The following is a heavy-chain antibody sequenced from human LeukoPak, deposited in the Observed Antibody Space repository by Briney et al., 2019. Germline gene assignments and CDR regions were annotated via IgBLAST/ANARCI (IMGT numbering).Heavy chain of an antibody. D-gene: IGHD6-19*01. CDR1: GFTFSDYY. Sequence: GGSLRLSCAASGFTFSDYYMSWIRQAPGKGLEGVSYISSSGSTIYYADSVKGRFTISRDNAKNSLYLQMNSLRPEDTAVYYCAKEADRSVAGTFFTNYWGQGSLVTVSS. J-gene: IGHJ4*02. CDR3: AKEADRSVAGTFFTNY. V-gene: IGHV3-11*04. CDR2: ISSSGSTI.